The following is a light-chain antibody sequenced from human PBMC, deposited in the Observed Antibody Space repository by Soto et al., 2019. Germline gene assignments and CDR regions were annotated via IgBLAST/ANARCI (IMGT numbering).Light chain of an antibody. J-gene: IGLJ2*01. CDR1: SSDIGGHRY. CDR3: TSYARGSSVI. Sequence: QSALTQPASVSGSPGQSVTISCTGTSSDIGGHRYVSWYQQRPGKAPKLMIHDVTNRPSGVSDRFSGSKSGNTASLTISGRQAEDEADYYCTSYARGSSVIFGGGTKLTVL. V-gene: IGLV2-14*03. CDR2: DVT.